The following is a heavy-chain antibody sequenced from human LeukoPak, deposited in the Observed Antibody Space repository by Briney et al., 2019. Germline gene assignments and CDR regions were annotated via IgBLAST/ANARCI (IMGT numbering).Heavy chain of an antibody. D-gene: IGHD1-26*01. V-gene: IGHV4-38-2*02. Sequence: SETLSLTCTVSGYSITRSYNWGWIRPSPGKGLEWIASISHAGDTYYNPSLKRRGTISADTSRNHLSLPLSSVTAADTAVYFCARGEVGEFDHWGQGTLVTVSS. CDR2: ISHAGDT. CDR1: GYSITRSYN. CDR3: ARGEVGEFDH. J-gene: IGHJ4*02.